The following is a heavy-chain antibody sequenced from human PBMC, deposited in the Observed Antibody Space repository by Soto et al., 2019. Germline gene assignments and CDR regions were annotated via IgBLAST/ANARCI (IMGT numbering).Heavy chain of an antibody. D-gene: IGHD2-2*01. CDR3: ARGRRDCTTTCCYPPALFPYGMDV. Sequence: QVRLVQSGAEVKKPGASVKVSCETSGYTFTNYDINWVRQAAGQGLAWIGWVNPGSDNTGYAQKFQGRVTMTRDTSISTAYMELNSLRSEDTAASYCARGRRDCTTTCCYPPALFPYGMDVWGQGTTVTVSS. V-gene: IGHV1-8*01. J-gene: IGHJ6*02. CDR2: VNPGSDNT. CDR1: GYTFTNYD.